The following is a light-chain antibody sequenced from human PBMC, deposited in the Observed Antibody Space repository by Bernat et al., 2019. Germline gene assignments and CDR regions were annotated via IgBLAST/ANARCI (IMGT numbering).Light chain of an antibody. V-gene: IGKV1-5*03. CDR3: QQYNSYPYT. J-gene: IGKJ2*01. Sequence: DIQMTQSPSTLSASVGDRVTITCRASQSISSWLAWYQQKPGKAPKLLIYKASTLESGVPSGFSGSGSGTEFTLTISSLQPDDFATYYCQQYNSYPYTVGQGTKLEIK. CDR2: KAS. CDR1: QSISSW.